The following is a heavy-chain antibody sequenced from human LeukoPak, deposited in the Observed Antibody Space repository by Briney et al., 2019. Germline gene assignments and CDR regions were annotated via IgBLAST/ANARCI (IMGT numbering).Heavy chain of an antibody. CDR2: IWYDGSNK. D-gene: IGHD1-1*01. CDR3: AKGKRYPDY. J-gene: IGHJ4*02. Sequence: GRSLRLSCAASGFTFSSYGMHWVRQAPGKGLEWVAVIWYDGSNKYYADSVKGRFTISRDNSKNTLYLQMDSLRVEDTAVYYCAKGKRYPDYWGQGTLVTVSS. V-gene: IGHV3-33*06. CDR1: GFTFSSYG.